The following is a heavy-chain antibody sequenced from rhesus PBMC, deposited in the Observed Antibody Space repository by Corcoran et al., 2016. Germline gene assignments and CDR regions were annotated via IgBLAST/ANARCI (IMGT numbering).Heavy chain of an antibody. J-gene: IGHJ6*01. Sequence: VQLQESGPGLVKPSDTLSLTCAVSGDSVSSWNWWSWIRQPPGKGLEWIGNVGVGNGDIFYNPSLKSRVTISKDTSKNQFSLKMTSMTAADTAVYYCGRHPYPFGGLDSWGQGVVVTVSS. CDR2: VGVGNGDI. CDR3: GRHPYPFGGLDS. CDR1: GDSVSSWNW. V-gene: IGHV4-65*02.